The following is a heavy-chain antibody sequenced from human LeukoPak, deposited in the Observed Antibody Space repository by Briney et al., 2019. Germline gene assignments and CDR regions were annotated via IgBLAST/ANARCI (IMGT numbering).Heavy chain of an antibody. D-gene: IGHD3-10*01. CDR2: MNPNSGNT. CDR3: ARGVLSGPLWFGSYGMDV. Sequence: GASVKVSCKASGYTFTSYDINWVRQATGQGLEWMGWMNPNSGNTGYAQKFQGRVTITRNTSISTAYMELSSLRSEDTAVYYCARGVLSGPLWFGSYGMDVWGQGTTVTVSS. J-gene: IGHJ6*02. V-gene: IGHV1-8*01. CDR1: GYTFTSYD.